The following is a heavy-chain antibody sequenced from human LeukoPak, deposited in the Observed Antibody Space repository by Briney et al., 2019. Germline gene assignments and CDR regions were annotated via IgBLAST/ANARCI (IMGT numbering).Heavy chain of an antibody. Sequence: SETLSLTCTVSGGSISSFYWSWIRPPTGKGLEWIGYIYYSGSTNYNPSLKSRVTISVDTSKNQFSLKLSSVTAADTAVYYCARGYYDSEPDYWGQGTLVTVSS. D-gene: IGHD3-22*01. CDR1: GGSISSFY. V-gene: IGHV4-59*01. J-gene: IGHJ4*02. CDR3: ARGYYDSEPDY. CDR2: IYYSGST.